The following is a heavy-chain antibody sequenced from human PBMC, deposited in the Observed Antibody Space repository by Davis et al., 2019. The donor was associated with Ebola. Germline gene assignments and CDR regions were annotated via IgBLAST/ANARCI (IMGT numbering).Heavy chain of an antibody. CDR1: GFTFSSYA. J-gene: IGHJ4*02. CDR2: ISASGGNT. V-gene: IGHV3-23*01. CDR3: AKDFRNFDY. Sequence: GGSLRLSCAASGFTFSSYAMNWVRQAPGKGLEWVSAISASGGNTFYADSVKGRFTVSRDNSKNTLYLQMNSLRAEDTALYYCAKDFRNFDYWGQGTLVAVSS.